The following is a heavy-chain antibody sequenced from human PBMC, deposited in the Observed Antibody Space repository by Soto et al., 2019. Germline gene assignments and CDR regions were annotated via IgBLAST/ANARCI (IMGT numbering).Heavy chain of an antibody. Sequence: QVQLQESGPGLVKPSQTLSLTCTVSGGSISSGDYYWSWIRQPPGKGLEWIGYIYYSGSTYYNPSLKIRVTISVDTSKNQISLKLSSVTAADTAVYYCARAGATVTPDDAFDIWGQGTMVTVSS. D-gene: IGHD4-17*01. J-gene: IGHJ3*02. CDR2: IYYSGST. CDR3: ARAGATVTPDDAFDI. CDR1: GGSISSGDYY. V-gene: IGHV4-30-4*01.